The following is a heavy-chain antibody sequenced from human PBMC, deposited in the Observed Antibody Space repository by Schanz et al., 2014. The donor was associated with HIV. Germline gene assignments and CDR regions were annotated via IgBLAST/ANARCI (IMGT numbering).Heavy chain of an antibody. CDR3: ARGVLRKIVVMLTLYYFDY. CDR1: GYTFTSFG. V-gene: IGHV1-8*02. Sequence: QVQLVQSGAEVKKPGASVKVSCKASGYTFTSFGVTWVRQAPGQGLEWMGWMNPNSGNTGYAQKFQGRVTMTRNTSISTAYMELSSLRSEDSAVYYCARGVLRKIVVMLTLYYFDYWGQGSLVTVSS. CDR2: MNPNSGNT. D-gene: IGHD2-15*01. J-gene: IGHJ4*02.